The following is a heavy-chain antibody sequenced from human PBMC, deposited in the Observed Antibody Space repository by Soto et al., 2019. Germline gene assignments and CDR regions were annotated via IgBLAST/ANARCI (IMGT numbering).Heavy chain of an antibody. V-gene: IGHV3-30*18. CDR2: ISYDGSNK. CDR1: GFTFSSYG. CDR3: AKDHGDYYYGSGSYYKPLEYYFDY. D-gene: IGHD3-10*01. Sequence: GSLRLSCAASGFTFSSYGMHWVRQAPGKGLEWVAVISYDGSNKYYADSVKGRFTISRDNSENTLYLQMNSLRAEDTAVYYCAKDHGDYYYGSGSYYKPLEYYFDYWGQGTLVTVSS. J-gene: IGHJ4*02.